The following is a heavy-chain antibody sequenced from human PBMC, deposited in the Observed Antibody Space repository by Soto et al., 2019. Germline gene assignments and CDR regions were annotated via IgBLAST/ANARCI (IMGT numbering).Heavy chain of an antibody. CDR2: IIPIFGTA. CDR1: GGTFSSYA. CDR3: ARDRARDGYNFWY. J-gene: IGHJ4*02. D-gene: IGHD3-3*01. Sequence: SVKVSCKASGGTFSSYAISWVRQAPGQGLEWMGGIIPIFGTANYAQKFQGRVTITADESTSTAYMELSSLRSEDAAVYYCARDRARDGYNFWYWGQGTLVTVSS. V-gene: IGHV1-69*13.